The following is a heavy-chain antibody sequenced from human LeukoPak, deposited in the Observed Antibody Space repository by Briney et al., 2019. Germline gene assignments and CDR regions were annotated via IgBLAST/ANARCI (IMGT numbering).Heavy chain of an antibody. V-gene: IGHV4-34*01. Sequence: SENLSLTCAVYGGSFSGYYWSWIRQPPGKGLEWIGEINHSGSTNYNPSLKSRVTISVDTSKNQFSLKLSSVTAADTAVYYCARVAARRPYYYDSSGFDYWGQGTLVTVSP. CDR2: INHSGST. J-gene: IGHJ4*02. D-gene: IGHD3-22*01. CDR1: GGSFSGYY. CDR3: ARVAARRPYYYDSSGFDY.